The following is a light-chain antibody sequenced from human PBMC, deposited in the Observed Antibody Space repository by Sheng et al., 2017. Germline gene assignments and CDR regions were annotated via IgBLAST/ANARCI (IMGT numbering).Light chain of an antibody. J-gene: IGKJ1*01. V-gene: IGKV3-20*01. CDR3: QQYGDSVT. Sequence: EIVMTQSPATLSVSPGERATLSCRASQKINSNYLSWLQQKPGQAPRLLIYGASIRATGIPDRFSGSGSGTDFTLTVSRLEPEDYAVYYCQQYGDSVTFGQGTKVDIK. CDR2: GAS. CDR1: QKINSNY.